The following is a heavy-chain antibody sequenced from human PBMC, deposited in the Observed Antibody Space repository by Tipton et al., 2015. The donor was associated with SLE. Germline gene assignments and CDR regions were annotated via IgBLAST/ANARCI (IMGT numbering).Heavy chain of an antibody. CDR1: GFTFSSYS. D-gene: IGHD6-6*01. J-gene: IGHJ4*02. V-gene: IGHV3-48*01. CDR3: ARDLDSSLGY. CDR2: ISSSRSTI. Sequence: SLRLSCAASGFTFSSYSMNWVRQAPGKGLEWVSYISSSRSTIYYADSVKGRFTISRDNAKNSLYLQMNSLRAEDTAVYYCARDLDSSLGYCGQGTLVTVSS.